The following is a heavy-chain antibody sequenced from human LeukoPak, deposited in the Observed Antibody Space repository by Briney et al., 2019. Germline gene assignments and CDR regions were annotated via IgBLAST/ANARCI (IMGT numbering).Heavy chain of an antibody. Sequence: SETLSLTCTVPGGSITGHYWSWIRQPPGKGLEWIGYIHYTGSTNYNPSLNSRITMSVDTPNDQFSLRLTSVTATDTAVYYCARLHALGAEEFDPWGQGALVTVSS. J-gene: IGHJ5*02. CDR2: IHYTGST. CDR3: ARLHALGAEEFDP. CDR1: GGSITGHY. V-gene: IGHV4-59*11. D-gene: IGHD3-16*01.